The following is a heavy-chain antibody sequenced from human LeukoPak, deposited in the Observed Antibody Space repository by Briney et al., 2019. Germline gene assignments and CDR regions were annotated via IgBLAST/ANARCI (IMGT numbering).Heavy chain of an antibody. CDR3: ARDAAAIPPLHYYGMDV. J-gene: IGHJ6*02. Sequence: GGSLRLSCPASGFTFSSYSMNWVRQAPGKGLEWVSSISSSSSYIYYADSVKGRFTISRDNAKNSLYLQMNSLRAEDTAVYYCARDAAAIPPLHYYGMDVWGQGTTVTVSS. CDR2: ISSSSSYI. CDR1: GFTFSSYS. D-gene: IGHD2-2*02. V-gene: IGHV3-21*01.